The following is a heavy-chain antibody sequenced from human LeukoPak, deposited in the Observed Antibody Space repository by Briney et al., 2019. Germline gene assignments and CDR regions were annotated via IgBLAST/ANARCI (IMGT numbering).Heavy chain of an antibody. CDR3: ARGFIAAAGFSQAFDY. Sequence: ASVKVSCKASGYSFTSYDLNWVRQATGQGLEWMGWMSPDSGNTGYAQKFQGRVTMTRNTSISTAYMELSSLRSEDTAVYYCARGFIAAAGFSQAFDYWGQGTLVTVSS. J-gene: IGHJ4*02. CDR1: GYSFTSYD. V-gene: IGHV1-8*01. CDR2: MSPDSGNT. D-gene: IGHD6-13*01.